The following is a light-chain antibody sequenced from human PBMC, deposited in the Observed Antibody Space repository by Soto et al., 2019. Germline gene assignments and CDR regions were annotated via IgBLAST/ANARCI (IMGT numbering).Light chain of an antibody. J-gene: IGKJ1*01. CDR2: GAS. CDR1: QSVSSSY. CDR3: QQYESSPRT. V-gene: IGKV3-20*01. Sequence: IVLTQAPGTLSSSLGERATLSCSPSQSVSSSYLAWYQQKPGQAPRLLIYGASSRATGIPDRFSGSGSGTDFTLTISRLEPEDFAVYYCQQYESSPRTFGQGTKVDIK.